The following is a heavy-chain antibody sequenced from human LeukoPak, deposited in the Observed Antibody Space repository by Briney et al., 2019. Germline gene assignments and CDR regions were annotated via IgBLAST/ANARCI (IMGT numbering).Heavy chain of an antibody. Sequence: PGGSLRLSCAASGFTFSSYWMHWVRQAPGKGLVWVSRINSDGSSTSYADSVKGRFTISRDNAKNSLYLQMNSLRAEDTAVYYCARALKDYYGSGSYYNRNAFDIWGQGTMVTVSS. D-gene: IGHD3-10*01. CDR3: ARALKDYYGSGSYYNRNAFDI. J-gene: IGHJ3*02. V-gene: IGHV3-74*01. CDR1: GFTFSSYW. CDR2: INSDGSST.